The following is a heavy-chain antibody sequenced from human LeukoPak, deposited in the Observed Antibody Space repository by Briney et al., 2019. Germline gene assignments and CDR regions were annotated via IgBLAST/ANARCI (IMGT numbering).Heavy chain of an antibody. D-gene: IGHD1-26*01. Sequence: SETLSLTCAVYGGSFSGYYWSWIRQPPGKGLEWIGEINHSGSTNYNPSLKSRVTISVDTSKNQFSLKLSSVTAADTAVYYCARWEAGSYYDFDYWGQGTLVTVSS. CDR2: INHSGST. CDR1: GGSFSGYY. CDR3: ARWEAGSYYDFDY. V-gene: IGHV4-34*01. J-gene: IGHJ4*02.